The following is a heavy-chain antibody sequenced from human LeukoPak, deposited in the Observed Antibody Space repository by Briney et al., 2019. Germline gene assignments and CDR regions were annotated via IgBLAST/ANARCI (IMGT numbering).Heavy chain of an antibody. D-gene: IGHD5-18*01. CDR1: GGSISSYC. Sequence: SETLSLTCTVSGGSISSYCWSWIRQPPGKGLEWIGYIYYSGSTNYNPSLKSRVTISVDTSKNQFSLKLSSVTAADTAVYYCARRERGYSYGTRAFDIWGQGTMVTVSS. V-gene: IGHV4-59*01. CDR2: IYYSGST. CDR3: ARRERGYSYGTRAFDI. J-gene: IGHJ3*02.